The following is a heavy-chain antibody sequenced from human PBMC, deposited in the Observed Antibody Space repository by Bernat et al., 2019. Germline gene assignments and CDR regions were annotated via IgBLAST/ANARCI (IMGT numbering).Heavy chain of an antibody. CDR1: GFTFSNAW. J-gene: IGHJ6*02. CDR2: IKSKTDGGTT. D-gene: IGHD6-13*01. CDR3: TTTQISSRYYYYGMDV. V-gene: IGHV3-15*07. Sequence: EVQLVEYGGGLVKPGGSLRLSCAASGFTFSNAWMNWVRQAPGKGLEWVGRIKSKTDGGTTDYAAPVKGRFTISRDDSKNTLYLQMNSLKTEDTAVYYCTTTQISSRYYYYGMDVWGQGTTVTVSS.